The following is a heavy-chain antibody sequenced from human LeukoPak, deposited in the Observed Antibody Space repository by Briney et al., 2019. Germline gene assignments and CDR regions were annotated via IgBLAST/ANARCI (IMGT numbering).Heavy chain of an antibody. J-gene: IGHJ5*02. Sequence: GGSLRLSCAASGFTFSSYGMSWVRQAPGKGLEWVSAIGGRDGSTYYADSVKGRFTISRDNSKNSLYLQMNSLRAEDTAVYYCAREFHYDSSGYFVAWGQGTLVTVSS. CDR2: IGGRDGST. CDR1: GFTFSSYG. CDR3: AREFHYDSSGYFVA. D-gene: IGHD3-22*01. V-gene: IGHV3-23*01.